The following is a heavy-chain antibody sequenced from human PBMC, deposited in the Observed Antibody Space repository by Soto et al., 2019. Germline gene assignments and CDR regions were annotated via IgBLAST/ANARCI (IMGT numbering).Heavy chain of an antibody. V-gene: IGHV1-18*04. Sequence: ASVKVSCKASGYTFTSYGISWLRQAPGQGLEWMGWISAYNGNTNYAQKLQGRVTMTTDTSTSTAYMELRSLRSDDTAVYYCARDTPCSSTSCYTTGFDYWGQGTLVTVSS. J-gene: IGHJ4*02. CDR1: GYTFTSYG. D-gene: IGHD2-2*02. CDR3: ARDTPCSSTSCYTTGFDY. CDR2: ISAYNGNT.